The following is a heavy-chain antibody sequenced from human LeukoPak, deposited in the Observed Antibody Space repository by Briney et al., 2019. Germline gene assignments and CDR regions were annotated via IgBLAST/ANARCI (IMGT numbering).Heavy chain of an antibody. CDR1: GGSISRSNW. J-gene: IGHJ5*02. Sequence: PSGTLSLTCAVSGGSISRSNWGSGVRQPPGKGLEWIGEIYHSGTTKYNPSLKSRVTISMNNSKNQFSLKLSSVTAADTAVYYCARESFLRFDPWGQGTLVTVSS. CDR2: IYHSGTT. CDR3: ARESFLRFDP. V-gene: IGHV4-4*02. D-gene: IGHD2/OR15-2a*01.